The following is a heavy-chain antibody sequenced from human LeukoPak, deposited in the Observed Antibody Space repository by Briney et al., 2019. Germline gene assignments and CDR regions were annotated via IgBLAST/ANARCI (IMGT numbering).Heavy chain of an antibody. CDR2: IIPIFGTA. Sequence: ASVKVSCKASGGTFSSYAISWVRQAPGQGLEWMGGIIPIFGTANYAQKFQGRVTITADESTSTAYMEVNSLRSEDTAVYYRGVGYYYGMDVWGQGTTVTVSS. CDR1: GGTFSSYA. V-gene: IGHV1-69*13. CDR3: GVGYYYGMDV. J-gene: IGHJ6*02.